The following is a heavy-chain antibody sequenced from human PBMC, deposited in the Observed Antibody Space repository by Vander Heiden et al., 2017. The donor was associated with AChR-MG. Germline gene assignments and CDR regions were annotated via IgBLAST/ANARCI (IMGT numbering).Heavy chain of an antibody. D-gene: IGHD6-25*01. Sequence: VKKPGSSVTVSCKASGGTFSSYAISWVRQSPGQGLEWTGGIIPIFGTANYAQKCQGRVTITAEESTSTAYMELSSLRSEDTAVYYCAGAEPREGGFHYYYYYGMDVWGQGTTVTVSS. V-gene: IGHV1-69*01. CDR1: GGTFSSYA. CDR2: IIPIFGTA. J-gene: IGHJ6*02. CDR3: AGAEPREGGFHYYYYYGMDV.